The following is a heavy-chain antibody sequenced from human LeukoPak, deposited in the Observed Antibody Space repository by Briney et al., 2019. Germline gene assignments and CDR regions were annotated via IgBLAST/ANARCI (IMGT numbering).Heavy chain of an antibody. V-gene: IGHV4-30-4*01. CDR1: GGSISSGDYY. CDR3: ARDHRRITTVRGVIPPGYYYYGMDV. Sequence: PSQTLSLTCTVSGGSISSGDYYWSWIRQPPGTGLEWIGYIYYSGSTYYNPSLKSRVTISVDTSKNQFSLKLSSVTAADTAVYYCARDHRRITTVRGVIPPGYYYYGMDVWGKGTTVTVSS. CDR2: IYYSGST. J-gene: IGHJ6*04. D-gene: IGHD3-10*01.